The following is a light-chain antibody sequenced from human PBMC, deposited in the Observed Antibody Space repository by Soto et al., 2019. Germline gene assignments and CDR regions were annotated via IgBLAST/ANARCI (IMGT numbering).Light chain of an antibody. V-gene: IGLV2-14*03. CDR1: SSHVGGYNH. CDR3: NSYTSTNTLV. Sequence: QSALTQPASVSGSPGQSITISCTGTSSHVGGYNHVSWYQQHPGKAPKLMIYDVTDRPSGVSNRFSGSKSGNTASLAISGLQAEDEADYYCNSYTSTNTLVFGGGTKLTVL. CDR2: DVT. J-gene: IGLJ2*01.